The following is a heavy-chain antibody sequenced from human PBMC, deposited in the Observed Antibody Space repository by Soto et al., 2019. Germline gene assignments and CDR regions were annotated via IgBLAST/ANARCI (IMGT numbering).Heavy chain of an antibody. CDR3: ARSNGGYYKCFDP. CDR2: IYPNGGTT. Sequence: ASVKFSCKTSGYTFTNNYMHWVRQAPGQVLECMVMIYPNGGTTDYXXKFQGRVXXTSDTSTTTVXMELSXLTADDRAVYYCARSNGGYYKCFDPWRQGTLVTVSS. V-gene: IGHV1-46*01. CDR1: GYTFTNNY. D-gene: IGHD2-21*02. J-gene: IGHJ5*02.